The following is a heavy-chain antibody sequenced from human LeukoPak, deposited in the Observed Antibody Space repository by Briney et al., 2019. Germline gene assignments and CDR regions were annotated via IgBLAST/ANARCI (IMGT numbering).Heavy chain of an antibody. V-gene: IGHV3-53*01. J-gene: IGHJ3*02. CDR2: IYSGGST. CDR3: ARDLGSYGSVDAFDI. D-gene: IGHD5-18*01. Sequence: PGGSLRLSCAASGFTVSSNYMSWVRQAPGKGLEWVSVIYSGGSTYYADSVKGRFTISRDNSKNTLYLQMKSLRAEDTAVYYCARDLGSYGSVDAFDIWGQGTMVTVSS. CDR1: GFTVSSNY.